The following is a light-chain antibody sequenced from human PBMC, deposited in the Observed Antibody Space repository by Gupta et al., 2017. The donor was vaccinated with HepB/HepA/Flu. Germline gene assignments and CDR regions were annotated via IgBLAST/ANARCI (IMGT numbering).Light chain of an antibody. Sequence: DIKMTQSPSSLSSSVGDRVTITCQASQDINNYLSWFQQKPGKPPKLLIYDASALETGVPSRFTGSGSETFFTFTITSLQPEDFATYYCQQEDSLPLTFGGGTXVEIK. CDR2: DAS. J-gene: IGKJ4*01. V-gene: IGKV1-33*01. CDR3: QQEDSLPLT. CDR1: QDINNY.